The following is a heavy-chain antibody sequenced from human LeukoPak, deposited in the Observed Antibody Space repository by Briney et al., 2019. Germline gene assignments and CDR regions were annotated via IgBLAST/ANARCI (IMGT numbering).Heavy chain of an antibody. D-gene: IGHD1-7*01. J-gene: IGHJ5*02. CDR3: AREITGTISDWFDP. V-gene: IGHV1-69*05. CDR2: IIPIFGTA. CDR1: GYTFTGFY. Sequence: SVKVSCKASGYTFTGFYMHWVRQAPGQGLEWMGGIIPIFGTANYAQKFQGRVTITTDESTSTAYMELSSLRSEDTAVYYCAREITGTISDWFDPWGQGTLVTVSS.